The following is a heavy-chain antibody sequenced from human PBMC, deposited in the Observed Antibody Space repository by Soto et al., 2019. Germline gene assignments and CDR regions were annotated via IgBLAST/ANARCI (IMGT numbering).Heavy chain of an antibody. V-gene: IGHV3-23*01. Sequence: GGSLRLSCAASGFTFSSYAMSWVRQAPGKGLEWVSAISGSGGSTYYADSVKGRFTISRDNSKNTLYLQMNSLRAEDTAVYYCAKDQAYRRGVVAATSFDYWGQGTLVTVSS. D-gene: IGHD2-15*01. CDR2: ISGSGGST. CDR3: AKDQAYRRGVVAATSFDY. CDR1: GFTFSSYA. J-gene: IGHJ4*02.